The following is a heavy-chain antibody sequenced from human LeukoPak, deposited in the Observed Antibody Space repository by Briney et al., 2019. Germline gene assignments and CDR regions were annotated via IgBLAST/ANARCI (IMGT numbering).Heavy chain of an antibody. V-gene: IGHV4-39*01. CDR3: ARHRLEGDTFDI. D-gene: IGHD3-3*01. CDR1: SGSFTGYY. J-gene: IGHJ3*02. CDR2: IYYNGDT. Sequence: SETLSLACAVSSGSFTGYYWGWIRQPPGKGLEWIGSIYYNGDTYYSPSLKSRVTISVDTSRNQFALKLNSVTAADTAVYFCARHRLEGDTFDIWGQGTKVTVAS.